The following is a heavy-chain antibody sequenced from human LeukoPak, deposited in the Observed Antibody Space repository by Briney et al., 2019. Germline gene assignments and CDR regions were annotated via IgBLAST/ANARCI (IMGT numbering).Heavy chain of an antibody. CDR1: GFTFSSYA. J-gene: IGHJ4*02. CDR2: ISYDGYDK. CDR3: ARDFFPIVDSTWYEIGY. D-gene: IGHD2-21*01. Sequence: SGGSLRLSCAASGFTFSSYAMHWVRQAPGKGLEWVTLISYDGYDKSYADSVRGRFTISRDNSRNTLYLQMDSLRSEDTAVYYCARDFFPIVDSTWYEIGYWGQGTLVTVSS. V-gene: IGHV3-30-3*01.